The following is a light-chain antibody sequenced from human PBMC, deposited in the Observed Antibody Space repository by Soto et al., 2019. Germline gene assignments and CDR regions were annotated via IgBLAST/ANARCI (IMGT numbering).Light chain of an antibody. J-gene: IGKJ3*01. CDR3: QQYNTWPPFA. Sequence: IVMTQSPATLSVSPGEGATLSCRASHSVGSNVAWYQQKPGQAPRLLIYVASTRATGIPARFSGSGSGTEFTLTISSLQSEDFAMYFCQQYNTWPPFAFGPGTKVDIK. CDR1: HSVGSN. CDR2: VAS. V-gene: IGKV3-15*01.